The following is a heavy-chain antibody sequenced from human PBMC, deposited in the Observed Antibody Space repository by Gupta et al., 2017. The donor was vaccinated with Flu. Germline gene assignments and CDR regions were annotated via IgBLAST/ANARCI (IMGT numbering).Heavy chain of an antibody. CDR2: ISITDSASAV. J-gene: IGHJ3*01. Sequence: YYMSWIRQAPGKGLEWLAYISITDSASAVYYADSVKGRFTISRDNTNNFLYLQMNSLTTEDTAVYYCARDRTTIFGVVIHDAFEFWGQGTTVTVXS. CDR3: ARDRTTIFGVVIHDAFEF. D-gene: IGHD3-3*01. CDR1: YY. V-gene: IGHV3-11*01.